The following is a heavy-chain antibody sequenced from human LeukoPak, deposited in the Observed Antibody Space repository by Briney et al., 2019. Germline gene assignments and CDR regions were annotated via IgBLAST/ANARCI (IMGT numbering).Heavy chain of an antibody. V-gene: IGHV4-39*07. CDR2: IYYSGSA. Sequence: PSETLSLTCTVSGGSISSSSYYWGWIRQPPGKGLEWIGSIYYSGSAYYNPSLKSRVTISVDTSKNQFSLKLSSVTAADTAVYYCARVHVGVSSSPRGWFDPWGQGTLVTVSS. J-gene: IGHJ5*02. D-gene: IGHD6-6*01. CDR3: ARVHVGVSSSPRGWFDP. CDR1: GGSISSSSYY.